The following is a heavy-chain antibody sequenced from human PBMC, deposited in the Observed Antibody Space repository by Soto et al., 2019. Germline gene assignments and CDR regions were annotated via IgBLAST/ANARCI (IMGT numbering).Heavy chain of an antibody. Sequence: ASVKVSCKASGYTFTSYGITWVRQAPGQGLEWMGWTSAYNGNTDYAQNLQGRVTMTTDTSSRTVYMELRSLRSDDTAVYYCARVAGTLVPGAFDIWGQGTMVTVSS. D-gene: IGHD1-1*01. CDR1: GYTFTSYG. CDR2: TSAYNGNT. CDR3: ARVAGTLVPGAFDI. J-gene: IGHJ3*02. V-gene: IGHV1-18*04.